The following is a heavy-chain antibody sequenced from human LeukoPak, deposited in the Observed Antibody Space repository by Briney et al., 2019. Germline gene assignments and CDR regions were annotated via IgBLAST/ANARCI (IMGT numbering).Heavy chain of an antibody. J-gene: IGHJ4*02. D-gene: IGHD5-24*01. CDR3: ARGRDRSDFDY. CDR2: INPSGGST. Sequence: ASVKVSCKASGYTFTSYGISWVRQAPGQGLEWMGIINPSGGSTSYAQKFQGRVTMTRDMSTSTVYMELSSLRSEDTAVYYCARGRDRSDFDYWGQGTLVTVSS. V-gene: IGHV1-46*01. CDR1: GYTFTSYG.